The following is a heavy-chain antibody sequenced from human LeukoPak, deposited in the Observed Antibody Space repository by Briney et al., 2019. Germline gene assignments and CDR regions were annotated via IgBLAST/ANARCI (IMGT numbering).Heavy chain of an antibody. CDR1: GFTFSSYE. Sequence: QPGGSLRLSCAASGFTFSSYEMNWVRQAPGEGLEWVSYISSSGSTIYYADSVKGRFTISRDNAKNSLYLQMNSLRAEDTAVYYCAREEAQLALKWWGQGTLVTVSS. CDR2: ISSSGSTI. J-gene: IGHJ4*02. CDR3: AREEAQLALKW. D-gene: IGHD2-2*01. V-gene: IGHV3-48*03.